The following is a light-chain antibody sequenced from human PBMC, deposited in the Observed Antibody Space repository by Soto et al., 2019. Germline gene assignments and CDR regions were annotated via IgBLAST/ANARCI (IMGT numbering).Light chain of an antibody. Sequence: QSALTQPASVSGSPGQSITISCTGASSDVGAYNSVSWYQQHPDEAPKLIIYEVSYRPSGVSNRFSGSKSGNTASLTISGLHAEDEAEYYCSSYTRSSTYLFGTGTKLTVL. CDR2: EVS. CDR3: SSYTRSSTYL. J-gene: IGLJ1*01. CDR1: SSDVGAYNS. V-gene: IGLV2-14*03.